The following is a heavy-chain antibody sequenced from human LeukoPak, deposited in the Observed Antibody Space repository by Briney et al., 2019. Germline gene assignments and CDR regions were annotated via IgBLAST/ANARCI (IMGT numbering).Heavy chain of an antibody. J-gene: IGHJ4*02. CDR2: LFYSGST. CDR1: GGSISSYY. D-gene: IGHD3-10*01. V-gene: IGHV4-59*01. Sequence: SETLSLTCTVSGGSISSYYWSWMRQPPGEGLEWIAYLFYSGSTDYNPSLESRVTISVDTSKNQFSLKLRSVTAADTAVYYCATVAVIRGVTYFDYWGQGTLVTVSS. CDR3: ATVAVIRGVTYFDY.